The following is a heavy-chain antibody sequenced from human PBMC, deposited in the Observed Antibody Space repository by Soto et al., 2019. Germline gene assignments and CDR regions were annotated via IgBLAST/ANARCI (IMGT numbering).Heavy chain of an antibody. Sequence: PGGSLRLSCAASGLTFSSYSMNWVRQAPGKGLEWVSYISSSSSSTIYYADSVKGRFTISRDNAKNSLYLQMNSLRAEDTAVYYCARNLVRTVTTHGGAWWFDPWGQGTLVTVSS. CDR1: GLTFSSYS. CDR2: ISSSSSSTI. D-gene: IGHD4-17*01. CDR3: ARNLVRTVTTHGGAWWFDP. V-gene: IGHV3-48*01. J-gene: IGHJ5*02.